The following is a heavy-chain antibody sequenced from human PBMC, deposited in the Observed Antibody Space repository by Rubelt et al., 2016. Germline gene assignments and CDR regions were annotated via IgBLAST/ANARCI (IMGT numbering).Heavy chain of an antibody. CDR3: AGASSGSPSFGFDS. J-gene: IGHJ4*02. V-gene: IGHV4-59*01. CDR1: GGSISSYY. CDR2: IYYSGST. Sequence: QVQLQESGPGLVKPSETLSLTCTVSGGSISSYYWSWIRQPPGKGLEWIGYIYYSGSTNYNPSLKSRVTISIDTSKTQFSRKLISVTAADTVVYYFAGASSGSPSFGFDSWGQGTLVTVSS. D-gene: IGHD6-25*01.